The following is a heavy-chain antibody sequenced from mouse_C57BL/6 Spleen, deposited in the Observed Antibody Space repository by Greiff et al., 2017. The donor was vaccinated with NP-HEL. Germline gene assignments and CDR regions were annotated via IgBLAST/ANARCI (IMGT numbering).Heavy chain of an antibody. J-gene: IGHJ2*01. D-gene: IGHD2-2*01. CDR2: IHPNSGST. Sequence: QVQLQQPGAELVKPGASVKLSCKASGYTFTSYWMHWVKQRPGQGLEWIGMIHPNSGSTNYNEKFKSKATLTVDTSSSTAYMQLSSLTSSASAVYSCASSGGYGNYFYYWGQGPTLTVSS. CDR1: GYTFTSYW. V-gene: IGHV1-64*01. CDR3: ASSGGYGNYFYY.